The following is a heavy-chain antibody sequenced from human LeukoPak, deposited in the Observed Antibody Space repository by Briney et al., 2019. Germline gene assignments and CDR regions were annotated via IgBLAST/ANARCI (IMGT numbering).Heavy chain of an antibody. Sequence: GGSLRLSCAASGFTFDDYGMSWVRQAPGKGLEWVSGINWNGGSTGYADSLKGRFTISRDNAKNSLYLQMNSLRAEDTALYYCARDGLAYCGGDCYSGLDYWGQGTLVTVSP. V-gene: IGHV3-20*04. J-gene: IGHJ4*02. CDR2: INWNGGST. CDR3: ARDGLAYCGGDCYSGLDY. D-gene: IGHD2-21*02. CDR1: GFTFDDYG.